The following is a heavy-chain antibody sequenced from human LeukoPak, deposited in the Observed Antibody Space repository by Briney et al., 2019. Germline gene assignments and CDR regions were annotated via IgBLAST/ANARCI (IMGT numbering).Heavy chain of an antibody. CDR2: INPGDSET. V-gene: IGHV5-51*01. Sequence: GESLKISCKGSGYSFTSYWIGWVRQMPGKGLEWMGIINPGDSETKYSPSFQGQVTISADKYISTAYLQWSSLKASDTAMYYCARPGYRSRYFDYWGQGTLVTVSP. CDR1: GYSFTSYW. CDR3: ARPGYRSRYFDY. J-gene: IGHJ4*02. D-gene: IGHD6-19*01.